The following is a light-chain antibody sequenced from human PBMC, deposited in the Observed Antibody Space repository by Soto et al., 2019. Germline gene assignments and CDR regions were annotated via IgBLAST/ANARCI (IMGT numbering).Light chain of an antibody. CDR1: SSDVGGYNY. CDR3: SAYAGSNNVV. V-gene: IGLV2-8*01. CDR2: EVS. J-gene: IGLJ2*01. Sequence: QSALTQPPSASGSPGQSVTISCTGTSSDVGGYNYVSWYQQHPGKAPKVMIYEVSKRPSGVPDRFSGSKSGNTASLTVSGLQDEDESDYYCSAYAGSNNVVFGGGTKLTVL.